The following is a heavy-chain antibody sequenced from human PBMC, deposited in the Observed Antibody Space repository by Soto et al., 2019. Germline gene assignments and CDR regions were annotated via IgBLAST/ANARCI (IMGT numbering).Heavy chain of an antibody. Sequence: ELVESGGGLGQPGRSLRLSCAASGFTFGDYGMHWVRQDPGKGLEWVSGINWHGGSIGYADSVKGRFTISRDNAKNSLYLQMNSLSPEDTALYYCAKDMAGKAGAFDILGQGTMVTVSS. V-gene: IGHV3-9*01. CDR3: AKDMAGKAGAFDI. J-gene: IGHJ3*02. CDR1: GFTFGDYG. D-gene: IGHD6-19*01. CDR2: INWHGGSI.